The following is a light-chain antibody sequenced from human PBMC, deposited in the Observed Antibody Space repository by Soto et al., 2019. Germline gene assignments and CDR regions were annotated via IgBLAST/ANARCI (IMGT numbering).Light chain of an antibody. CDR3: VVYMRPNWV. CDR2: NTN. CDR1: SGSVSTAYY. V-gene: IGLV8-61*01. Sequence: QAVLTQEPSFSVSPGGTVTLTCGLNSGSVSTAYYPSWYQQTPGHAPRTLIYNTNTRSSGVPDRFSGSILGNKAALTITGAPADDGCDYCCVVYMRPNWVFGGGTKVTVL. J-gene: IGLJ3*02.